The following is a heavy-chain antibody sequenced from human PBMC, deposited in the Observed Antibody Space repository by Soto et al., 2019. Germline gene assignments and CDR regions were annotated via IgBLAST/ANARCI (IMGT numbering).Heavy chain of an antibody. D-gene: IGHD1-26*01. V-gene: IGHV1-18*01. Sequence: ASVKVSCKASGYTFTSYGISWVRQAPGQGLEWMGWISAYNGNTNYAQKLQGRVTMTTDTSMSTAYMELRSLRSDDAAVYYCARVVVGATTHYYYGMDVWGQGTTVTVSS. CDR2: ISAYNGNT. CDR3: ARVVVGATTHYYYGMDV. J-gene: IGHJ6*02. CDR1: GYTFTSYG.